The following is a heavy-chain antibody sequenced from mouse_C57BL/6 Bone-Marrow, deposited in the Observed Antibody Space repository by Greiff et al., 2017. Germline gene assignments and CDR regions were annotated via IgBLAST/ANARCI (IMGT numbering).Heavy chain of an antibody. Sequence: QVQLQQSGAELARPGASVKLSCKASGNTFPSNGISWVKQRTGQDLEWIGDIYPRSGNTYYNEKFKGKATLTADKSSSTAYIELRSLTSEDSAVYFCAPTVVVSDYWCQGTTLTVSS. CDR2: IYPRSGNT. D-gene: IGHD1-1*01. V-gene: IGHV1-81*01. J-gene: IGHJ2*01. CDR1: GNTFPSNG. CDR3: APTVVVSDY.